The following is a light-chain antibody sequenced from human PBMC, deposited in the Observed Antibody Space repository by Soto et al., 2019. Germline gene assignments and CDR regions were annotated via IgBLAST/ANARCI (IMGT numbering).Light chain of an antibody. CDR3: CSYAGSYTLYV. Sequence: QSALTQPRSVSGSPGQSVTISCTRTSSDVGGYNYVSWYQQHPGKAPKLMIYDVSKRPSGVPDRFSGSKSGNTASLTISGLQADDEADYYCCSYAGSYTLYVFGTGTKLTVL. J-gene: IGLJ1*01. CDR2: DVS. V-gene: IGLV2-11*01. CDR1: SSDVGGYNY.